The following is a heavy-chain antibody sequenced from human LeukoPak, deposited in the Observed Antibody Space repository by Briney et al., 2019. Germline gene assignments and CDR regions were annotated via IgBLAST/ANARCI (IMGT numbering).Heavy chain of an antibody. V-gene: IGHV1-2*02. CDR1: GYTFARYY. D-gene: IGHD5-24*01. CDR2: ITPSGGT. CDR3: ARDRYGDGFAHLDY. Sequence: ASVKVSCKASGYTFARYYIHWVRQAPGQGLEWMGWITPSGGTNYPQKFQGRVAITWDTSITTAYMDLSRLTSDDTAVYYCARDRYGDGFAHLDYWGQGALVTVSS. J-gene: IGHJ4*02.